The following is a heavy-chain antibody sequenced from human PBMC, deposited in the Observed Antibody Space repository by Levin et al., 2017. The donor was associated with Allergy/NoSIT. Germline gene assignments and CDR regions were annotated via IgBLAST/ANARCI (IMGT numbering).Heavy chain of an antibody. D-gene: IGHD4-17*01. CDR2: ISYDGSNK. CDR1: GFTFSSYA. V-gene: IGHV3-30-3*01. J-gene: IGHJ4*02. CDR3: ARDLGGDYLFDY. Sequence: AGGSLRLSCAASGFTFSSYAMHWVRQAPGKGLEWVAVISYDGSNKYYADSVKGRFTISRDNSKNTLYLQMNSLRAEDTAVYYCARDLGGDYLFDYWGQGTLVTVSS.